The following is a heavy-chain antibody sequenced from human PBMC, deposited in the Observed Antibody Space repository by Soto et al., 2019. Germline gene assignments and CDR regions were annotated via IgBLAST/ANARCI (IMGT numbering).Heavy chain of an antibody. CDR1: GGSISSGDYY. Sequence: SETLSLTCTVSGGSISSGDYYWSWIRQPPGKGLEWIGYIYYSGSTYYNPSLKSRVTISVDTSKNQFSLKLSSVTAADTAVYYCARDNRRYDILTGYPIVDYWGQGTLVTVSS. V-gene: IGHV4-30-4*01. CDR3: ARDNRRYDILTGYPIVDY. J-gene: IGHJ4*02. D-gene: IGHD3-9*01. CDR2: IYYSGST.